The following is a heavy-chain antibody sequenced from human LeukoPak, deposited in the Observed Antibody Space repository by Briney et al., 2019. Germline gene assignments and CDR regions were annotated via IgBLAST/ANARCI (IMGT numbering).Heavy chain of an antibody. CDR2: IWYDGSNK. Sequence: GGSLRLSCAASGFTFSSYGMHWVRQAPGKGLEWVAVIWYDGSNKYYADSVKGRFTISRDNSKNTLYLQMNSLRAEDTAVYYCARDPCSTTSCHSYYYYMDVWGKGTTVTVSS. D-gene: IGHD2-2*01. V-gene: IGHV3-33*01. J-gene: IGHJ6*03. CDR3: ARDPCSTTSCHSYYYYMDV. CDR1: GFTFSSYG.